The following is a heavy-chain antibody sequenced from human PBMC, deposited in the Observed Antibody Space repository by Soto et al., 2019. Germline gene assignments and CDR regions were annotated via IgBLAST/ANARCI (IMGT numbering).Heavy chain of an antibody. J-gene: IGHJ4*02. CDR2: ISGSGGTT. CDR3: AKFFVETGGSSGWPWTFHY. Sequence: EVQLLESGGGLVQPGRSLRLSCAASGFTFSSYAMSWVRQAPGKGLEWVSAISGSGGTTYYAASVKGRFTISRDNSTKPLFLQTNSLRAEDTAVYYCAKFFVETGGSSGWPWTFHYWGQGTLVTVSS. D-gene: IGHD6-25*01. CDR1: GFTFSSYA. V-gene: IGHV3-23*01.